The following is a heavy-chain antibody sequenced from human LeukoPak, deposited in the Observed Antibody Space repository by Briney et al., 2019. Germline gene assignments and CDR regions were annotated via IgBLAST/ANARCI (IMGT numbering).Heavy chain of an antibody. Sequence: SGRSLRLSCAASGFTFSSYAMWWVRQAPGKGLEWVAVISYDGSNKYYADSVRGRSTISRDNSKNTLYLQMNSLRAEDTAVYYCAKGRLGYCSSTSCYKGLDYWGQGTLVTVSS. CDR2: ISYDGSNK. V-gene: IGHV3-30*18. D-gene: IGHD2-2*02. CDR1: GFTFSSYA. CDR3: AKGRLGYCSSTSCYKGLDY. J-gene: IGHJ4*02.